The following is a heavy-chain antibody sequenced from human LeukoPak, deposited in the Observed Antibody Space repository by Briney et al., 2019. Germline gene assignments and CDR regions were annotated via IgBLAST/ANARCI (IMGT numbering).Heavy chain of an antibody. CDR3: ARGSIAAAGSWSY. D-gene: IGHD6-13*01. CDR1: GYTFTGYY. J-gene: IGHJ4*02. CDR2: INPNSGGT. V-gene: IGHV1-2*02. Sequence: GASVKVSCKASGYTFTGYYMHWVRQAPGQGLEWMGWINPNSGGTNYAQKFQGRVTMTRDTSISTAYMELSRLRSDDTAVYYCARGSIAAAGSWSYWGQGTLVTVSS.